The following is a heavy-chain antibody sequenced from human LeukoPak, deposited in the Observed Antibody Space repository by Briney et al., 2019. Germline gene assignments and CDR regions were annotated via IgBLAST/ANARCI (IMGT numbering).Heavy chain of an antibody. V-gene: IGHV3-48*01. CDR3: ARDLGYYYYDSSGCFDY. D-gene: IGHD3-22*01. CDR2: ISSSSSTI. Sequence: PGGSLRLSCAASGFTFSSYSMNWVRQAPGKGLEWVSYISSSSSTIYYADSVKGRFTISRDNAKNSLYLQMNSLRAEDTAVYYCARDLGYYYYDSSGCFDYWGQGTLVTVSS. CDR1: GFTFSSYS. J-gene: IGHJ4*02.